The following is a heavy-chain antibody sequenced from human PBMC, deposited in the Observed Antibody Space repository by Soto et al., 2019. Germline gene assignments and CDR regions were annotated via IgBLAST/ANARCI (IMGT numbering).Heavy chain of an antibody. CDR2: IYPSDSDT. J-gene: IGHJ4*02. D-gene: IGHD1-1*01. CDR3: ASLSRLEPRSAFDY. V-gene: IGHV5-51*01. Sequence: GESLKISCKGSGYIFTNYWIGWVRQMPGKGLEWMGIIYPSDSDTKYSPSFQGQVTISADKSINTAYLQWSSLKASDTAMYYCASLSRLEPRSAFDYWGQGTLVTVSS. CDR1: GYIFTNYW.